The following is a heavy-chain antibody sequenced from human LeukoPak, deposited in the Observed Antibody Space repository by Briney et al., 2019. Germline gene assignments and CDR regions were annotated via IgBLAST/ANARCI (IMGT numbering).Heavy chain of an antibody. J-gene: IGHJ6*03. V-gene: IGHV1-69*01. D-gene: IGHD2-15*01. CDR1: GGTFSNYA. CDR2: IIPIFGTA. CDR3: ATGSVVGYYYYYMDV. Sequence: ASVTVSFTASGGTFSNYAISWVRQAPGQGLEWMGGIIPIFGTANYAQKFQGRVTITADESTSTAYMELSSLRSEDTAVYYCATGSVVGYYYYYMDVWGKGTTVSVSS.